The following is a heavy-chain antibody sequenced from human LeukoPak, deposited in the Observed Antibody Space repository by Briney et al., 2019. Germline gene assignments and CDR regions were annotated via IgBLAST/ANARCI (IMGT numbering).Heavy chain of an antibody. CDR1: GFTFSDYY. CDR2: ISSSGSTI. D-gene: IGHD3-16*02. J-gene: IGHJ4*02. V-gene: IGHV3-11*01. Sequence: GGSLRLSCAPSGFTFSDYYMSWIRQAPGKGLEWISYISSSGSTIYYADSVKGRFTISRDNAKNSLYLQMNSLRAEDTAVYYCVRDSARLGELSLYGSYYFDYWGQGTLVTVSS. CDR3: VRDSARLGELSLYGSYYFDY.